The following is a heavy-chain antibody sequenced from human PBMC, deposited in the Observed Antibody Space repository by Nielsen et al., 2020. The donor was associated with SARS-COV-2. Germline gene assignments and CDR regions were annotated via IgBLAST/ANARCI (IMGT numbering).Heavy chain of an antibody. CDR3: AKRSGYTSGWYGDY. J-gene: IGHJ4*02. CDR1: GFIFSTYW. CDR2: IKQDGSER. V-gene: IGHV3-7*03. Sequence: GESLKISCAASGFIFSTYWMSWVRQAPGKGLEWVANIKQDGSERYYVDSVKGRFTISRDNAENSLSLQMNSLRAEDTAVYYCAKRSGYTSGWYGDYWGQGTLVTVSS. D-gene: IGHD6-19*01.